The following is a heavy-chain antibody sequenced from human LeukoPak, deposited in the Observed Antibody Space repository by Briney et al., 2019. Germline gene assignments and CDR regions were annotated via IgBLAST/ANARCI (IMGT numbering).Heavy chain of an antibody. D-gene: IGHD1-26*01. CDR2: IKEDGSEK. J-gene: IGHJ4*02. V-gene: IGHV3-7*01. CDR1: GFTFSSYW. CDR3: ARDLPLYSGSYSDY. Sequence: GGSLRLSCAASGFTFSSYWMSWVRQAPGKGLEWGANIKEDGSEKYYVDSVKGRFTSSRDNAKNALYLQMNSLRAEDTAVYYCARDLPLYSGSYSDYWGQGTLVTVSS.